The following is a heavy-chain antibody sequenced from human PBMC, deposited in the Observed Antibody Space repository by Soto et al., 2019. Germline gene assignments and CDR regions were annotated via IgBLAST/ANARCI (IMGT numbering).Heavy chain of an antibody. D-gene: IGHD3-16*02. CDR2: IWYDGSNK. J-gene: IGHJ4*02. Sequence: LRLSCAASGFTFSSYGMHWVRQAPGKGLECVAVIWYDGSNKYYADSVKGRFTISRDNSKNTLYLQMNSLRAEDTAVYYCARDPYDYVWGSYPIGYYFDYWGQGTLVTVSS. CDR3: ARDPYDYVWGSYPIGYYFDY. CDR1: GFTFSSYG. V-gene: IGHV3-33*01.